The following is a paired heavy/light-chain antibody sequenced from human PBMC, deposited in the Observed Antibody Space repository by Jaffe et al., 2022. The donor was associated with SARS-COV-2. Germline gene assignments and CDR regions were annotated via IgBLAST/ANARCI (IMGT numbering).Light chain of an antibody. CDR3: AAWDDSLNGWV. J-gene: IGLJ3*02. Sequence: QSVLTQPPSASATPGQRVTISCSGSSSNVGINAVNWYQQLPGTAPKVLIYSHNHRPSGVPDRFSGSKSGTSASLAISGLQSEDEADYYCAAWDDSLNGWVFGGGTRLTVL. V-gene: IGLV1-44*01. CDR2: SHN. CDR1: SSNVGINA.
Heavy chain of an antibody. CDR2: IFPGDSQT. CDR1: GYRFSDYW. CDR3: ARLVCSSPTCPREAHWFDP. V-gene: IGHV5-51*01. Sequence: EVQLVQSGAEVKKSGESLRISCKGSGYRFSDYWIEWVRQMPGKGLEWMGTIFPGDSQTIYSPSFQGQVTFSADKSVSTVYLQWSSLKASDTAMYYCARLVCSSPTCPREAHWFDPWGQGTLVTVSS. J-gene: IGHJ5*02. D-gene: IGHD2-15*01.